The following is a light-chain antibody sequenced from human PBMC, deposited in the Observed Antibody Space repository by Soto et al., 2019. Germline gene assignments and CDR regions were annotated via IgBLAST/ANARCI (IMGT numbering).Light chain of an antibody. J-gene: IGLJ1*01. V-gene: IGLV2-14*01. CDR1: GSDVGYYDY. Sequence: QSVLTQPASVSGSPGQSITISCTGTGSDVGYYDYVSWYQQHPGKAPKLMIYAVSSRPSGVSNRFSGSKSGNTASLTISGLQAEDEADYYCSSYTSSSTLGVFGTGTKVTVL. CDR2: AVS. CDR3: SSYTSSSTLGV.